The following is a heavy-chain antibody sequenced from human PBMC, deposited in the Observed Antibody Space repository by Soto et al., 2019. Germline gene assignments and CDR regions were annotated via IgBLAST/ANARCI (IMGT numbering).Heavy chain of an antibody. V-gene: IGHV3-23*01. J-gene: IGHJ3*01. CDR3: PKDIQGRGSPNDDDAFEL. CDR2: RSSGGST. Sequence: EVQLLESGGGLVQPGGSLRLSCVASEFTFSNYAMNWVRQRSSGGSTYYADSVKGRFSISRDNSKNTLCLQMNSLGVEDTARSYEPKDIQGRGSPNDDDAFELWGHGTMVTDSS. CDR1: EFTFSNYA. D-gene: IGHD3-10*01.